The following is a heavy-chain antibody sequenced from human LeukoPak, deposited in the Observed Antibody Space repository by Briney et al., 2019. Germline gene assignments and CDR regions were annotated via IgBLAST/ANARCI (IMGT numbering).Heavy chain of an antibody. CDR3: ARENSGSYREFDY. D-gene: IGHD1-26*01. J-gene: IGHJ4*02. CDR2: IYTSGST. CDR1: VGSISSYY. V-gene: IGHV4-4*07. Sequence: PSETLSLTCTVSVGSISSYYWSWIRQPAGKGLERIGRIYTSGSTNYNASLKSRVSMSVDTSKNQFSLKLSSVTAADTAVFYCARENSGSYREFDYWGQGTLVTVSS.